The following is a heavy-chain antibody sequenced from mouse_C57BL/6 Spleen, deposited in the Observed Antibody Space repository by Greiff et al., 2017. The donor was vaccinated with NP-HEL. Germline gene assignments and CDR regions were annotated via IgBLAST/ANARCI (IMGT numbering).Heavy chain of an antibody. CDR1: GFTFSDYY. CDR3: ARDSNCDYDIDY. Sequence: EVKLVESEGGLVQPGSSMKLSCTASGFTFSDYYMAWVRQVPEKGLEWVGYINYDGSSTYYLDSLKSRFIISRDNAKNILYLQMSSLKSEDTAAYYCARDSNCDYDIDYWGTGTTVTVSS. D-gene: IGHD2-5*01. J-gene: IGHJ4*01. V-gene: IGHV5-16*01. CDR2: INYDGSST.